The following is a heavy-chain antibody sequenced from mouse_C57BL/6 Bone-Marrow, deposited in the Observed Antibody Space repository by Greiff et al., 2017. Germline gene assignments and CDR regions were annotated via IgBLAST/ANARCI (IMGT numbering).Heavy chain of an antibody. CDR2: IDPANGNT. CDR3: ARSYYSNYDAMDY. Sequence: EVQLQQSVAELVRPGASVKLSCTASGFNIKNTYMHWVKQRPEQGLEWIGRIDPANGNTKYAPKFQGKATITADTSSNTAYLQLSSLPSEDTAIYSCARSYYSNYDAMDYWGQGTSVTVTA. J-gene: IGHJ4*01. V-gene: IGHV14-3*01. CDR1: GFNIKNTY. D-gene: IGHD2-5*01.